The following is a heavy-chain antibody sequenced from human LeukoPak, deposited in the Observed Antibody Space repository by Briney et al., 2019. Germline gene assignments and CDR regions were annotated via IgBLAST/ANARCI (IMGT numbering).Heavy chain of an antibody. CDR1: GFTFSSYG. CDR3: AKADKRRGYSYGSLVTGDY. CDR2: IQYDGSNQ. D-gene: IGHD5-18*01. V-gene: IGHV3-30*02. J-gene: IGHJ4*02. Sequence: GGSLRLSCTASGFTFSSYGMHWVRQPPGKGLEWVAYIQYDGSNQQYADSVKGRFTISRDNSKNTLYLQMNSLRAEDTAVYYCAKADKRRGYSYGSLVTGDYWGQGTLVTVSS.